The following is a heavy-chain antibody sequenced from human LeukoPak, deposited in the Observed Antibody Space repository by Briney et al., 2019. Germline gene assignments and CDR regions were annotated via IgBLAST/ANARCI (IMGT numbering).Heavy chain of an antibody. CDR1: GGSISSYY. Sequence: KPSETLSLTCTVSGGSISSYYWSWIRQPPGKGLEWIVYIYYSGSTNYNPSLKSRVTISVDTSKNQFSLKLSSVTAADTAVYYCARDLGYYDSSGYYYVPLGYWGQGTLVTVSS. V-gene: IGHV4-59*01. D-gene: IGHD3-22*01. CDR3: ARDLGYYDSSGYYYVPLGY. CDR2: IYYSGST. J-gene: IGHJ4*02.